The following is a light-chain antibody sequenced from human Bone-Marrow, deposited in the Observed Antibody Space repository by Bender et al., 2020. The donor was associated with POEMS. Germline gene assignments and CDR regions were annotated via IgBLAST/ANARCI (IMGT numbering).Light chain of an antibody. J-gene: IGLJ3*02. CDR2: SSH. Sequence: QSVLTQPPSASGTPGQRVTISCSGGSSNIGAHAVNWYQHLPGTAPKLLIYSSHRRPSGVPDRFSGSKSDASATLAISGLQSEDEADYYCAAWDDSLTGHWVFGGGTKLTVL. CDR1: SSNIGAHA. V-gene: IGLV1-44*01. CDR3: AAWDDSLTGHWV.